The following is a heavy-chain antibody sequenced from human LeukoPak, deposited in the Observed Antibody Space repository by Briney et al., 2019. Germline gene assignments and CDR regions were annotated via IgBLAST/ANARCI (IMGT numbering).Heavy chain of an antibody. Sequence: SETLSLTCIVSGGSINNYYWNWIRQPAGQGLEWIGRIYTSGSTNYNPSLKSRVTMSVDTSKNQFSLKLRSVTAADTAVYYCARSDYGDYDLLTWFDPWGQGTLVTVSS. CDR3: ARSDYGDYDLLTWFDP. D-gene: IGHD4-17*01. J-gene: IGHJ5*02. CDR1: GGSINNYY. CDR2: IYTSGST. V-gene: IGHV4-4*07.